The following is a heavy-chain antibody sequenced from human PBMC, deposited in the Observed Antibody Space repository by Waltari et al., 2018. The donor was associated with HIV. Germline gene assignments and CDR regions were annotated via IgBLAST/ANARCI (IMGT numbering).Heavy chain of an antibody. J-gene: IGHJ6*02. V-gene: IGHV4-59*08. CDR2: IYYSGST. Sequence: QVQLQESGPGLVKPSETLSLICTVSGGSIDYYYWSWIRQPPGKGLGLIGYIYYSGSTNYNPSLKSRVTMSVDTSKNQFSLNRSSVTAADTAVYYCARQGCTSTSCQRRGGMDVWGQGTSVSVSS. D-gene: IGHD2-2*01. CDR1: GGSIDYYY. CDR3: ARQGCTSTSCQRRGGMDV.